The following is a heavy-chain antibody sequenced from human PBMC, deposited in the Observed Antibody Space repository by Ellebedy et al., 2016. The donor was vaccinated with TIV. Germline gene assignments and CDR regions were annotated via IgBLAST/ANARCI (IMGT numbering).Heavy chain of an antibody. CDR2: IYYSGST. D-gene: IGHD3-22*01. J-gene: IGHJ4*02. CDR3: ASLDSSGGGDY. V-gene: IGHV4-39*07. Sequence: SETLSLXXTVSGGSISSSSYYWGWIRQPPGKGLEWIGSIYYSGSTYYNPSLKSRVTISVDTSKNQFSLKLSSVTAADTAVYYCASLDSSGGGDYWGQGTLVTVSS. CDR1: GGSISSSSYY.